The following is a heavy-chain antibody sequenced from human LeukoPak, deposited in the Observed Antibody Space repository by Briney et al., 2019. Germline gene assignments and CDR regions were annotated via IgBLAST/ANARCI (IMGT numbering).Heavy chain of an antibody. CDR3: VKDWHILTGRNCFDP. Sequence: ASVKVPCKASGYTFHNYGISWVRQAPGQGLEWMGWVSSYNGDTNYAQKFQGRVTMSTDTSTSTAYMELRSLRFDDTAIYYCVKDWHILTGRNCFDPWGQGTLVTVSS. J-gene: IGHJ5*02. CDR2: VSSYNGDT. CDR1: GYTFHNYG. V-gene: IGHV1-18*01. D-gene: IGHD3-9*01.